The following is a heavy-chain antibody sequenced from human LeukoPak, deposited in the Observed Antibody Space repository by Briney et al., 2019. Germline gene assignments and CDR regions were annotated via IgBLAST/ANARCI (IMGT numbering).Heavy chain of an antibody. V-gene: IGHV4-59*10. Sequence: SETLSLTCAVYGGSFSGYYWSWIRQPPGKGLEWIGRIYSSGSTNYNSSLKSRATMSVDSSKNQFSLRLDSVTAADTAVYYCARHYYGDYYFDYWGQGTLVTVSS. CDR3: ARHYYGDYYFDY. CDR2: IYSSGST. CDR1: GGSFSGYY. D-gene: IGHD4-17*01. J-gene: IGHJ4*02.